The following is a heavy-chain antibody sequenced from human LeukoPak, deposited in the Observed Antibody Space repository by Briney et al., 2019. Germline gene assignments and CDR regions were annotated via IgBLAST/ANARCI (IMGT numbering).Heavy chain of an antibody. CDR2: IYYSGST. D-gene: IGHD3-9*01. V-gene: IGHV4-59*12. J-gene: IGHJ6*03. CDR3: ARVRYFDWAYYYYYMDV. CDR1: GGSISSYY. Sequence: TETLSLTCTVSGGSISSYYWSWIRQPPGKGLEWIGYIYYSGSTNYNPSLKSRVTISVDTSKNQFSLKLSSVTAADTAVYYCARVRYFDWAYYYYYMDVWGKGTTVTVSS.